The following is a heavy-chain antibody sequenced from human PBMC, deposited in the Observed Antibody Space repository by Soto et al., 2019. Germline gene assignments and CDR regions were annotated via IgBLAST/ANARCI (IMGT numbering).Heavy chain of an antibody. Sequence: GASLKISCKGSGYSFTSYWIGWVRQMPGKGLEWMGIIYPGDSDTRYSPSFQGQVTISADKSISTAYLQWSSLKASDTAMYYCARHITIAVAGFYYYYGMDVWGQGTTVTVSS. V-gene: IGHV5-51*01. D-gene: IGHD6-19*01. J-gene: IGHJ6*02. CDR2: IYPGDSDT. CDR1: GYSFTSYW. CDR3: ARHITIAVAGFYYYYGMDV.